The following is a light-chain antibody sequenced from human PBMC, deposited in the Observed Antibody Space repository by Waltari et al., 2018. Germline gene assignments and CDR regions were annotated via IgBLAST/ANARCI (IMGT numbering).Light chain of an antibody. CDR1: QSISSW. J-gene: IGKJ2*01. CDR3: QQYNSYPYT. Sequence: DIQMTQSPSTLSASVGDRVTITCRASQSISSWLAWYQQKPGKAPKLLIYKASSLESGFQSRFSGSGSGTEFTLTISSLQPDDFATYYCQQYNSYPYTFGQGTKLEI. V-gene: IGKV1-5*03. CDR2: KAS.